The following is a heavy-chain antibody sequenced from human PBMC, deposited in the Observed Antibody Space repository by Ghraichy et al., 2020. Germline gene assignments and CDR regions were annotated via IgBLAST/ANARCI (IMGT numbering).Heavy chain of an antibody. CDR3: VRDYTSMVHY. J-gene: IGHJ4*02. CDR1: GFTFRNYN. V-gene: IGHV3-21*01. Sequence: LSHTCAASGFTFRNYNMNWVRQAPGKGLEWVSSISSSSSYMYYADSVKGRFTISRDNAKNSVYLQMNSLRAEDTAVYYCVRDYTSMVHYWGQGTLVTVSS. D-gene: IGHD2-8*01. CDR2: ISSSSSYM.